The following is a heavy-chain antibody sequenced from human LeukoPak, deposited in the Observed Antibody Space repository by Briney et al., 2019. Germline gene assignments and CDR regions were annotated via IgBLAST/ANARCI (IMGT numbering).Heavy chain of an antibody. CDR1: GGSVSSGSHY. J-gene: IGHJ4*02. V-gene: IGHV4-61*01. Sequence: PSETLSLTCTVSGGSVSSGSHYWSWIRQPPGKGLEWIGYIYYSGSTNYNPSLKSRVTISVDTSKNQFSLKLSSVTAADTAVYYCARVLPDPGEFDYWGQGTLVTVSS. D-gene: IGHD3-10*01. CDR2: IYYSGST. CDR3: ARVLPDPGEFDY.